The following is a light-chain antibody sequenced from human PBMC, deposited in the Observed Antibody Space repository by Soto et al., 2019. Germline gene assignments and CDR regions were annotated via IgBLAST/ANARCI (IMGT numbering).Light chain of an antibody. V-gene: IGLV2-23*02. CDR1: SSNVGGYNF. CDR2: EVN. J-gene: IGLJ2*01. Sequence: QSALTQPASVSGSPGQSIAISCTGTSSNVGGYNFVSWYQQHPCKAPKLLIYEVNKRPSGVSNRFSGSKSDNTASLTISGRQAEDEADYYCCSYGGDRIFGGGTKLTV. CDR3: CSYGGDRI.